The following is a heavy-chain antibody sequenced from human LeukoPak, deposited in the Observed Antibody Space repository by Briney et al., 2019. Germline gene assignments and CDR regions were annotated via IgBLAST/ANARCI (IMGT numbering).Heavy chain of an antibody. V-gene: IGHV4-59*12. Sequence: SETLSLTCTVSGGSISSYYWSWIRQPPGKGLEWIGYIYYSGSTNYNPSLKSRVTISVDTSKNQFSLRLSSVTAADTAVYYCASYCSSTSDYYGMDVWGQGTTVTVSS. CDR2: IYYSGST. CDR3: ASYCSSTSDYYGMDV. D-gene: IGHD2-2*01. J-gene: IGHJ6*02. CDR1: GGSISSYY.